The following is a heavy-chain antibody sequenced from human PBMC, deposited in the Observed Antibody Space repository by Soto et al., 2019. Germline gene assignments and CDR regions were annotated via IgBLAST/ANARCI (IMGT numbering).Heavy chain of an antibody. J-gene: IGHJ6*02. V-gene: IGHV1-8*01. CDR2: MNAKSGDT. D-gene: IGHD3-16*01. CDR1: GYTFSDFD. CDR3: ARGNPFHYAAVSV. Sequence: QAHLEQSGAEVKRPGASVKVSCKASGYTFSDFDINWLRQASGQGPEWMGWMNAKSGDTFFAQRFQGKFNMTWDTPVSTAYIEVGSLTSDDTAMSYCARGNPFHYAAVSVLGQGTTVAVSS.